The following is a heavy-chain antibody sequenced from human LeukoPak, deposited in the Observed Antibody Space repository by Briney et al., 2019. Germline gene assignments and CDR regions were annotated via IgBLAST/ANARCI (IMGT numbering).Heavy chain of an antibody. CDR3: ARGLYYMDV. Sequence: PGGSLRLSCAASGFTFSTHTVAWLRQAPGKGLECLSYISGSTSVIYYADSVKGRFTISRDNAKNSLYLQMNSLKAEDTAVYYCARGLYYMDVWGKGTTVTVSS. J-gene: IGHJ6*03. V-gene: IGHV3-48*01. CDR2: ISGSTSVI. CDR1: GFTFSTHT.